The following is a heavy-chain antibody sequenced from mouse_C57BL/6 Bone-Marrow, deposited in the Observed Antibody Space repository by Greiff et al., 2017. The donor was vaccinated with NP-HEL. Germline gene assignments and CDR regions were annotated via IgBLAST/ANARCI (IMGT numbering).Heavy chain of an antibody. CDR2: IDPSDSYT. CDR3: AREGYGNYDWFAY. CDR1: GYTFTSYW. Sequence: VQLQQPGAELVRPGTSVKLSCKASGYTFTSYWMHWVKQRPGQGLEWIGVIDPSDSYTNYNQKFKGKATLTVDTSSSTAYMQLSSLTSEDSAVYYCAREGYGNYDWFAYWGQGTLVTVSA. D-gene: IGHD2-1*01. V-gene: IGHV1-59*01. J-gene: IGHJ3*01.